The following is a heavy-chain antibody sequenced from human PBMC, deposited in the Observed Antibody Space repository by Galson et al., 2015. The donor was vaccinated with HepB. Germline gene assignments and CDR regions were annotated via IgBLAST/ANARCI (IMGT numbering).Heavy chain of an antibody. CDR1: GYTFTMYA. Sequence: SVKVSCKASGYTFTMYAMHWVRQAPGQRPEWMGWINVGNGNTKYSQKFQGRVTITRDTSASTAYIGLGSLKSEDTAVYYCARSGRFGIAAADHGLYWGQGTLVTVSS. V-gene: IGHV1-3*01. CDR3: ARSGRFGIAAADHGLY. J-gene: IGHJ4*02. CDR2: INVGNGNT. D-gene: IGHD6-13*01.